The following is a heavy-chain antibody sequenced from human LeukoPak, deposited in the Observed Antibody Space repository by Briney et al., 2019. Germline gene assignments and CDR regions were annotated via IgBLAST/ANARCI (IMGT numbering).Heavy chain of an antibody. CDR2: IDNSGGTM. V-gene: IGHV3-11*01. J-gene: IGHJ5*02. Sequence: GGSLKLSCAASGFTFTGHYMSWIRQAPGKGLEWISYIDNSGGTMYYADSVKGRFTVSRDNAKNSLYLQTNSLRAEDTAVYYCARGAGPLFDPWGQGTLVTVSS. CDR3: ARGAGPLFDP. CDR1: GFTFTGHY.